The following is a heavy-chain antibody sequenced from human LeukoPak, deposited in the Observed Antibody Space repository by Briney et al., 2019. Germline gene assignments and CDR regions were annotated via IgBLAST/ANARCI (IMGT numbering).Heavy chain of an antibody. CDR2: IYTSGST. V-gene: IGHV4-4*02. Sequence: SGTLSLTCAVSGGSISSSNWWSWVRQPPGKGLEWIGRIYTSGSTNYNPSLKSRVTMSVDTSKNQFSLKLSSVTAADTAVYYCARGYYGDQDYWGQGTLVTVSS. CDR3: ARGYYGDQDY. CDR1: GGSISSSNW. D-gene: IGHD4-17*01. J-gene: IGHJ4*02.